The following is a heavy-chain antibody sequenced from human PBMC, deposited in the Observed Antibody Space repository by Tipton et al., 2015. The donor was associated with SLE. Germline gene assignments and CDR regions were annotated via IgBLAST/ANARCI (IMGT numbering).Heavy chain of an antibody. J-gene: IGHJ4*02. CDR3: ARGPEQCLVNPHYFDY. D-gene: IGHD6-19*01. Sequence: TLSLTCTVSGGSISSSSYYWGWIRQPPGKGLEWIGSIYYSGSTYYNPSLKSRVTISVDTSKNQFSLKLSSVTAADTAVYYCARGPEQCLVNPHYFDYWGQGILLTGSS. CDR1: GGSISSSSYY. V-gene: IGHV4-39*07. CDR2: IYYSGST.